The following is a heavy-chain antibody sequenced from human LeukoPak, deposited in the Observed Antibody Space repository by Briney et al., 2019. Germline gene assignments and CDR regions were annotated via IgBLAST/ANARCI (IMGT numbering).Heavy chain of an antibody. V-gene: IGHV3-64D*09. J-gene: IGHJ4*02. CDR2: ICSNGGST. Sequence: GGSLRLSCSASGFTFSRYDMHWVRQAPGKGLEYVSAICSNGGSTYYADSVKGRFTISRDNSKNTLYLQMSSLRAEDTAVYYCVKDRSGYDYFDFWGQGTLVTVSS. CDR1: GFTFSRYD. D-gene: IGHD5-12*01. CDR3: VKDRSGYDYFDF.